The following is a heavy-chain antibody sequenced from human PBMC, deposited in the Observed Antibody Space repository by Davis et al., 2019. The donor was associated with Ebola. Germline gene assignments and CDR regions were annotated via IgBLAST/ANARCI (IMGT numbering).Heavy chain of an antibody. J-gene: IGHJ2*01. CDR1: GGSITSSY. V-gene: IGHV4-59*08. D-gene: IGHD3-22*01. CDR2: IYYSGST. CDR3: ARHRTYYYDSSGYGSYWYFDL. Sequence: MPSETLSLTCTVSGGSITSSYWSWIRQPPGKGLEWSGYIYYSGSTNYNPSLKSRVTISVDPSKNQFSLKLSSVTAADTAVYYCARHRTYYYDSSGYGSYWYFDLWGRGTLVTVSS.